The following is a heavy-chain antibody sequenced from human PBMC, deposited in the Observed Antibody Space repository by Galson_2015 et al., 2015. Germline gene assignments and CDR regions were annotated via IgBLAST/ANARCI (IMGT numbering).Heavy chain of an antibody. CDR3: ASQWSGETN. CDR2: ISSSSSYI. V-gene: IGHV3-21*01. J-gene: IGHJ4*02. CDR1: GFTFSSYS. Sequence: LRLSCAASGFTFSSYSMNWVRQAPGKGLAWVSSISSSSSYIYYADSVKGRFTISRDNAKNSLYLQMNSLRAEDTAVYYCASQWSGETNWGQGTLVTVSS. D-gene: IGHD3-10*01.